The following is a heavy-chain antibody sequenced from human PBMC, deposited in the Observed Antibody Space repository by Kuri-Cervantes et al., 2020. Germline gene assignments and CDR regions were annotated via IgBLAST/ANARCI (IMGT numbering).Heavy chain of an antibody. J-gene: IGHJ4*02. V-gene: IGHV4-61*08. D-gene: IGHD1-7*01. Sequence: SETLSLTCTVSGGSISSGDYYWSWIRQPPGKGLEWIGYIYYSGSTNYNPSLKSRVTISVDTSKNQFSLKLSSVTAADTAVYYCARASQEELRLLWGQGTLVTVSS. CDR1: GGSISSGDYY. CDR3: ARASQEELRLL. CDR2: IYYSGST.